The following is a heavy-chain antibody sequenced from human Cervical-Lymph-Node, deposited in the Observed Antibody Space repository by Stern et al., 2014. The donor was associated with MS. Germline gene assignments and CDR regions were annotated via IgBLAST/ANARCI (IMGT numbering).Heavy chain of an antibody. J-gene: IGHJ4*02. CDR3: AEDPSTGGGP. CDR1: VLSFIFNG. V-gene: IGHV3-23*01. D-gene: IGHD1-1*01. CDR2: ISPAGKNT. Sequence: EVQLLESGGDLVPPGGSLGVSCKAFVLSFIFNGISWVRHIPGQGLDWVSNISPAGKNTHYADSVKGRFTIYTEDSNNTVWIQQNSLRAEDTAPEYCAEDPSTGGGPWGQGTQVTVSS.